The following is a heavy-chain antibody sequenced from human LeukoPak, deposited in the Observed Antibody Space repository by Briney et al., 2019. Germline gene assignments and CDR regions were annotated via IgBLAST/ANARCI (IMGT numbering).Heavy chain of an antibody. Sequence: ASVKVSCKASGYTFSSYAISWVRQAPGQGLEWMGGIIPIFGTANYAQKLQGRVTITADKSTSTAYMELSSLRSEDTAVYYCARGTVAAVYNWFDPWGQGTLVTVSS. CDR1: GYTFSSYA. CDR3: ARGTVAAVYNWFDP. J-gene: IGHJ5*02. V-gene: IGHV1-69*06. CDR2: IIPIFGTA. D-gene: IGHD6-19*01.